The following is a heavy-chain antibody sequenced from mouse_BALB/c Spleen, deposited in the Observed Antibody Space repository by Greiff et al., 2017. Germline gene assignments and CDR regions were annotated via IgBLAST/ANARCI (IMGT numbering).Heavy chain of an antibody. CDR1: GFTFSSFG. CDR3: ARIDYDAMDY. J-gene: IGHJ4*01. Sequence: EVKVVESGGGLVQPGGSRKLSCAASGFTFSSFGMHWVRQAPEKGLEWVAYISSGSSTIYYADTVKGRFTISRDNPKNTLFLQMTSLRSEDTAMYYCARIDYDAMDYWGQGTSVTVSS. CDR2: ISSGSSTI. V-gene: IGHV5-17*02.